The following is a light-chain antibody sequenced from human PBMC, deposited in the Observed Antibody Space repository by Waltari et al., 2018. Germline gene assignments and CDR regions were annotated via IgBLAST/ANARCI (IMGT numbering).Light chain of an antibody. Sequence: QSALTQPASLSGSPGQSITISCTGTSSDVGAYNYVTWYQQHPAKAPTVIILVVSPRPSGVPVRFSVSRSGNPASLTISGRQVEDEAYYYCSSFSTIFSYVFGTGTTVTVL. CDR2: VVS. V-gene: IGLV2-14*03. CDR3: SSFSTIFSYV. J-gene: IGLJ1*01. CDR1: SSDVGAYNY.